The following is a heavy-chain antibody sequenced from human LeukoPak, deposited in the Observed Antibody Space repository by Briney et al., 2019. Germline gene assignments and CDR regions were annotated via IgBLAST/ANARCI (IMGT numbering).Heavy chain of an antibody. Sequence: SVKVSCKASGGTFSSYAISWVRQAPGQGLEWMGGIIPIFGTANYAQKFQGRVTITADKSTSTAYMELSSLRSEDTAVYYCARRDTRGGYCSGGSCYGLDYWGQGTLVTVSS. CDR3: ARRDTRGGYCSGGSCYGLDY. J-gene: IGHJ4*02. CDR1: GGTFSSYA. CDR2: IIPIFGTA. V-gene: IGHV1-69*06. D-gene: IGHD2-15*01.